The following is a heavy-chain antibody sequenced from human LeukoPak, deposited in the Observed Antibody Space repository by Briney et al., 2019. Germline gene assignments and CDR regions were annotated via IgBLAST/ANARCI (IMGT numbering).Heavy chain of an antibody. CDR1: GFTFSSYG. CDR2: IWVDGSNK. J-gene: IGHJ3*02. V-gene: IGHV3-33*06. D-gene: IGHD5-18*01. CDR3: AKDVDTAMPHDAFDI. Sequence: PGGSLRLSCAASGFTFSSYGMHWVRQAPGKGLEWVAVIWVDGSNKYYADSVKGRFTISRDNSKNTLYLQMNSLRAEDTAVYYCAKDVDTAMPHDAFDIWGQGTMVTVSS.